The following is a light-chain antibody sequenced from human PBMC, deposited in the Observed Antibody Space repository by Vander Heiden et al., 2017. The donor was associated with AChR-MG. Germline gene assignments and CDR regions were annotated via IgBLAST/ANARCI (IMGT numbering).Light chain of an antibody. CDR1: QGISNY. CDR2: AAS. Sequence: DIQMTQSPSSLSASVGDRVTITCRASQGISNYLNWYQRKPGKAPEVLIYAASNLQSGVPSRFSGSQSGTKFTLTISGLQPEDYATYFCQQSYSSITFGPGTKVDIK. CDR3: QQSYSSIT. J-gene: IGKJ3*01. V-gene: IGKV1-39*01.